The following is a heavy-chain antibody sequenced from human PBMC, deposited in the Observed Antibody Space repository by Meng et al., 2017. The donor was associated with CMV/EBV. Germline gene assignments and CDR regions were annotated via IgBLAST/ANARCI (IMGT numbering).Heavy chain of an antibody. D-gene: IGHD5-24*01. Sequence: SCAAFGFTSNNAWMNWVRQAPGKGLEWVGRISSKADGGTIDYAAPVKGRLTISRDDSKDTLYLQMNSLKTEDTAIYYCTTRRDGCNPHWGQGTLVTVSS. CDR3: TTRRDGCNPH. J-gene: IGHJ4*02. V-gene: IGHV3-15*01. CDR1: GFTSNNAW. CDR2: ISSKADGGTI.